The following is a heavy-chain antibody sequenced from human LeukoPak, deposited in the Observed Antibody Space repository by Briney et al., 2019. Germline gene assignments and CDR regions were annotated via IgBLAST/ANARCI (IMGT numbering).Heavy chain of an antibody. V-gene: IGHV1-2*02. CDR1: GYTFTDYY. CDR2: INPNSGAT. D-gene: IGHD2-2*01. J-gene: IGHJ4*02. CDR3: ARSDEYASEYYLDD. Sequence: ASVTVSCKASGYTFTDYYMSWVRQAPGQGFEWMGWINPNSGATKYAQNFQDRVTMTRDTSITAAYMEVSGLTFDDTAVYYCARSDEYASEYYLDDWALGTLITVSS.